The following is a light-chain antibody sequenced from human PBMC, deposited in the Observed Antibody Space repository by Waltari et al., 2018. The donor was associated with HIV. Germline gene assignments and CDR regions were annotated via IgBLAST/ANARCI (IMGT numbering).Light chain of an antibody. V-gene: IGKV3-20*01. CDR1: QRVPSSY. CDR3: HQYGRSSHT. CDR2: GAS. Sequence: EIVLTQAPGTLSLSPGERATLYCRASQRVPSSYLAWYQQRPGQAPRLLIYGASTRATGIPDRFSGSGSGTDFTLSSSRREPEDCAVYCCHQYGRSSHTFVQGTKVEIK. J-gene: IGKJ2*01.